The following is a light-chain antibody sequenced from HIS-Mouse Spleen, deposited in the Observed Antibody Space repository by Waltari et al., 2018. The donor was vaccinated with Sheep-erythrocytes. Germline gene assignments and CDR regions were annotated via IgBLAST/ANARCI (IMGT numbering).Light chain of an antibody. V-gene: IGLV2-11*01. CDR1: HSYVGGYNY. CDR3: CSYAGSYNHV. CDR2: DVS. Sequence: SLLTQLRSVSGSPGQSVPISCTGTHSYVGGYNYVSLYQQHPGKAPKLMIYDVSKRPSGVPDRFSGSKSGNTASLTISGLQAEDEADYYCCSYAGSYNHVFATGTKVTVL. J-gene: IGLJ1*01.